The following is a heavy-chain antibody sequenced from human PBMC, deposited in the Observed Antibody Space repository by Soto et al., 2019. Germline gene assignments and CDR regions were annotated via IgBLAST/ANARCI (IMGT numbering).Heavy chain of an antibody. CDR3: ARRGGAISNYYGMDV. V-gene: IGHV4-39*01. Sequence: PSETLSLTCTVSGGSISSSSYYWGWIRQPPGKGLEWIGSIYYSGSTYYNPSLKSRVTISVDTSKNQFSLKLSSVTAADTAVYYCARRGGAISNYYGMDVWGQGTTVS. CDR1: GGSISSSSYY. D-gene: IGHD3-16*01. CDR2: IYYSGST. J-gene: IGHJ6*02.